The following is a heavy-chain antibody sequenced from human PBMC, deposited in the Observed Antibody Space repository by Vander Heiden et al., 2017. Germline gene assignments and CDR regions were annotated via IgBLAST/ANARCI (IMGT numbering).Heavy chain of an antibody. V-gene: IGHV3-23*01. D-gene: IGHD6-6*01. CDR3: AKGAAAAH. CDR2: ISVSGGST. CDR1: GFTFTSYA. J-gene: IGHJ4*02. Sequence: EVRLLESERGLVQPGGSLRRSCAASGFTFTSYAMRGVRQAPGKGLEWVSAISVSGGSTFYADSVRGRFAIARDFSKNTVYLQMNSLRAEDTAVYYCAKGAAAAHWGQGTLVTVSS.